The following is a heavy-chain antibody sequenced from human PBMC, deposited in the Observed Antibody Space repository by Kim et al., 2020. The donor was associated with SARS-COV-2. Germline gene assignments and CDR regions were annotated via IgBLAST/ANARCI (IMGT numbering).Heavy chain of an antibody. D-gene: IGHD1-26*01. CDR1: GYAFTNYG. CDR3: ARGVRATGPYYHDYMDV. V-gene: IGHV1-18*04. J-gene: IGHJ6*03. CDR2: ISPYNGNK. Sequence: ASVKVSCKASGYAFTNYGITWVRQAPGQGLEWMGWISPYNGNKHYGQKLQGRINMTTDTSTSTVYMELRSLRSDDTAVYYCARGVRATGPYYHDYMDVWGKGTTVTVSS.